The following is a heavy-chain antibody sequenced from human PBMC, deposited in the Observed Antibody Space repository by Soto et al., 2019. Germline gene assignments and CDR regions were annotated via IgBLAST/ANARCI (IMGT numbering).Heavy chain of an antibody. CDR1: GFTFSSYD. CDR3: ARSDCGGDCYPDY. Sequence: EVQLVESGGGLVQPGGSLRLSCAASGFTFSSYDMHWVRQATGKGLEWVSAIGTAGDTYYPGSVKGRFTISRKNAKNSLYLQMNSLRAEDTAVYYCARSDCGGDCYPDYWGQGTLVTVSS. J-gene: IGHJ4*02. V-gene: IGHV3-13*01. CDR2: IGTAGDT. D-gene: IGHD2-21*02.